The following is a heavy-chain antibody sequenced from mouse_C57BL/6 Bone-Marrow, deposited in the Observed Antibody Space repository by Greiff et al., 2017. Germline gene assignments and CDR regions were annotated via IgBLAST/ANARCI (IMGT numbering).Heavy chain of an antibody. CDR1: GYTFTSYG. V-gene: IGHV1-81*01. CDR2: IYPRSGNT. J-gene: IGHJ1*03. Sequence: QVQLQQSGAELARPGASVKLSCKASGYTFTSYGISWVKQRTGQGLEWIGEIYPRSGNTYYNEKFKGKATLTADKSSSTAYMELRSLTSEDSAVYFCARESYYGGSGDCYFDVWGTGTTLTVSS. CDR3: ARESYYGGSGDCYFDV. D-gene: IGHD1-1*01.